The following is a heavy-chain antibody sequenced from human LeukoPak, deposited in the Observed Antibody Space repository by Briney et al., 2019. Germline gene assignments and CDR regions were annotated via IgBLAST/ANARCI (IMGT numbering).Heavy chain of an antibody. J-gene: IGHJ4*02. CDR2: FSGSGGST. CDR3: AKTPSMVVVVPAATLLPTLYYFDY. V-gene: IGHV3-23*01. CDR1: GFTFSSYA. D-gene: IGHD2-2*01. Sequence: GGSLRLSCAASGFTFSSYAMSWVRQAPGKGLEWVSAFSGSGGSTYYADSVKGRFTISRDNSKNTLYLQMNSLRAEDTAVYYCAKTPSMVVVVPAATLLPTLYYFDYWGQGTLVTVSS.